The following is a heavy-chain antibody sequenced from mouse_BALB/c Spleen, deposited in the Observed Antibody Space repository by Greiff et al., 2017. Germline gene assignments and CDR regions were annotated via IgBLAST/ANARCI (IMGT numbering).Heavy chain of an antibody. CDR2: IWGDGST. D-gene: IGHD4-1*01. CDR3: AREAPNWAYAMDY. J-gene: IGHJ4*01. CDR1: GFSLTGYG. V-gene: IGHV2-6-7*01. Sequence: QVQLKESGPGLVAPSQSLSITCTVSGFSLTGYGVNWVRQPPGKGLEWLGMIWGDGSTDYNSALKSRLSISKDNSKSQVFLKMNSLQTDDTARYYCAREAPNWAYAMDYWGQGTSVTVSS.